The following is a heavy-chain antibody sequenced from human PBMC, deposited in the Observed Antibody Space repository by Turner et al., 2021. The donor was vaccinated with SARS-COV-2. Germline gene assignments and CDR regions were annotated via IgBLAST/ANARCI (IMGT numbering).Heavy chain of an antibody. Sequence: QLQLQESVPGLVKPSETLSLTCTVSGAAISSIIYYWGWIRQPPGKGLEWIGTIYYSGSTYDNPALKSRVTISVDASKNQFSLKLSSVTAADTAVYYCARRGDGGKSFDYWGQGTLVTVSS. CDR3: ARRGDGGKSFDY. J-gene: IGHJ4*02. V-gene: IGHV4-39*01. CDR1: GAAISSIIYY. D-gene: IGHD2-15*01. CDR2: IYYSGST.